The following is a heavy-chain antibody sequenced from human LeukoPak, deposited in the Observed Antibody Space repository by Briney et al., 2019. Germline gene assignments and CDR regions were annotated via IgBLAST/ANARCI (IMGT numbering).Heavy chain of an antibody. D-gene: IGHD3-9*01. CDR2: ISYDGSNK. Sequence: GRSLRLSCAASGFTFSSYAMHWVRQAPGKGLEWVAVISYDGSNKYYADSVKGRFTISRDNSKNTLYLQMNSLRAEDTAVYYCAKPTANNFDWLLFFDYWGQGTLVTVSS. CDR1: GFTFSSYA. V-gene: IGHV3-30*18. CDR3: AKPTANNFDWLLFFDY. J-gene: IGHJ4*02.